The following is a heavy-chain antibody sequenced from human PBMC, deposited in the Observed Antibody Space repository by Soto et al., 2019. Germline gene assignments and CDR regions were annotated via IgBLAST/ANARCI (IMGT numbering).Heavy chain of an antibody. CDR2: IYYSGST. D-gene: IGHD6-19*01. Sequence: PPETLSLTCTVSGGSISSYYWSWIRQPPGKGLEWIGYIYYSGSTNYNPSLKSRVTISVDTSKNQFSLKLSSVTAADTAVYYCARVRWTVAGPGHFDYWGQGTLVTVSS. CDR1: GGSISSYY. J-gene: IGHJ4*02. V-gene: IGHV4-59*01. CDR3: ARVRWTVAGPGHFDY.